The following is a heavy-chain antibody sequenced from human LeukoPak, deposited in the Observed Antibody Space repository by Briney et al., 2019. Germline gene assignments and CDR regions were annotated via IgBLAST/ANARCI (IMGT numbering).Heavy chain of an antibody. J-gene: IGHJ4*02. CDR1: GFTFSSYG. D-gene: IGHD3-3*01. CDR3: AEVRLEWLLEGAFDY. Sequence: GGSLRLSCAASGFTFSSYGMHWVRQAPGKGLEWVAFIRYDGSNKYYADSVKGRFTISRDNSKNTLYLQMNSLRAEDTAVYYCAEVRLEWLLEGAFDYWGQGTLVTVSS. V-gene: IGHV3-30*02. CDR2: IRYDGSNK.